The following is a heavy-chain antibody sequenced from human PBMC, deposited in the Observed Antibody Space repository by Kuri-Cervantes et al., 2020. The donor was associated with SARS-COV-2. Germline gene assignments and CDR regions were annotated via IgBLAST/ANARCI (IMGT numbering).Heavy chain of an antibody. V-gene: IGHV4-61*01. Sequence: GSLRLSCTVSGYSISSGYYWSWIRQPPGKGLEWIGYIYYSGSTNYNPSLKSRVTISVDTSKNQFSLKLSSVTAADTAVYYCARVSWGEWELRGHDAFDIWGQGTMVTVSS. CDR2: IYYSGST. D-gene: IGHD1-26*01. CDR1: GYSISSGYY. CDR3: ARVSWGEWELRGHDAFDI. J-gene: IGHJ3*02.